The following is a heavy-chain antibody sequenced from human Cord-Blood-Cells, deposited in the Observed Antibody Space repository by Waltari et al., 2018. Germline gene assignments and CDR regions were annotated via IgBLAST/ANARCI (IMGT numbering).Heavy chain of an antibody. V-gene: IGHV1-2*02. CDR1: GYTFTGYY. CDR2: INPNSGGT. CDR3: AVLGYCSSTSCYDTFDI. Sequence: QVQLVQSGAEVKKPGASVKVSCKASGYTFTGYYMHWVRQAPGQGLEWMGWINPNSGGTNYAQKFQGRVTMTRDTSISTAYMELSRLRSDDTAVYYCAVLGYCSSTSCYDTFDIWGQGTMVTVSS. J-gene: IGHJ3*02. D-gene: IGHD2-2*01.